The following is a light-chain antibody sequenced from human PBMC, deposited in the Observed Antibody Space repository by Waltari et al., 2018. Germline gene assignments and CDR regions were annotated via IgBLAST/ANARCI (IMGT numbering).Light chain of an antibody. Sequence: DIQMTQSPSSLSASVGHRVTITCRASQDIRNSLAWYQQKPGAAPKLLLYAASRLLSAVPSRFSGSGAGTDYTLTISSLQPEDFATYYCQQYYSTPYTFGQGTKLEI. CDR2: AAS. CDR3: QQYYSTPYT. CDR1: QDIRNS. J-gene: IGKJ2*01. V-gene: IGKV1-NL1*01.